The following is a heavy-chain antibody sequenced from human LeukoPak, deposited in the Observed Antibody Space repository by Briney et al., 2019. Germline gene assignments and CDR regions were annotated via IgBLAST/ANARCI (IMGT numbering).Heavy chain of an antibody. J-gene: IGHJ5*02. Sequence: GRSLRLSCAASGFTFSSYGMHWVRQAPGKGLEWVAVISSDGRNTYYADSVKGRFTISRDNSKNTLYLQMNSLRGEDTAVYYCARPRGAAAGTFGFDPWGQGTLVTVSS. CDR2: ISSDGRNT. CDR1: GFTFSSYG. V-gene: IGHV3-30*03. CDR3: ARPRGAAAGTFGFDP. D-gene: IGHD6-13*01.